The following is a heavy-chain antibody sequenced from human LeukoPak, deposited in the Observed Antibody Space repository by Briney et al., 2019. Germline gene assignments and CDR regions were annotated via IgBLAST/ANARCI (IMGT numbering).Heavy chain of an antibody. CDR1: GFTFSSYS. D-gene: IGHD3-22*01. V-gene: IGHV3-21*01. Sequence: GGSLRLSCAASGFTFSSYSMNWVRQAPGKGLEWVSSISSSSSYIYYADSVKGRLTISRDNAKNSLYLQMNSLRAEDTAVYYCARDLARITMIVVVTEDAFDIWGQGTMVTVSS. CDR3: ARDLARITMIVVVTEDAFDI. J-gene: IGHJ3*02. CDR2: ISSSSSYI.